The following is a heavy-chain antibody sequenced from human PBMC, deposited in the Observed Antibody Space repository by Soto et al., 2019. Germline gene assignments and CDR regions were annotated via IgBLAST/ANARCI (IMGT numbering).Heavy chain of an antibody. CDR3: AKVDAYSYRTDH. Sequence: SGGSLRLSCAASGFTFINSAITFVRQALGKWPEWVSSIGRTNNTHYADSVKGRFAISRDNSQNTLYLQMNSLTAEDTAVYFCAKVDAYSYRTDHWGQGTLVTVSS. CDR1: GFTFINSA. V-gene: IGHV3-23*01. CDR2: IGRTNNT. D-gene: IGHD3-16*02. J-gene: IGHJ4*02.